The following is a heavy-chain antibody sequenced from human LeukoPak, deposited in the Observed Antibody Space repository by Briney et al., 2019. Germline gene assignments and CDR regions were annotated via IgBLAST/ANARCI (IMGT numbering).Heavy chain of an antibody. V-gene: IGHV4-34*01. CDR1: GGSFSGYY. Sequence: PSETLSLTCAVYGGSFSGYYWSWIRQPPGKGLEWIGEINHSGSTNYHPSLKSRVTISVDTSKNQFSLKLNSVTAADTAVYYCARDRGAVSADQGEGFDYWGQGTLVTVSS. D-gene: IGHD6-19*01. CDR2: INHSGST. J-gene: IGHJ4*02. CDR3: ARDRGAVSADQGEGFDY.